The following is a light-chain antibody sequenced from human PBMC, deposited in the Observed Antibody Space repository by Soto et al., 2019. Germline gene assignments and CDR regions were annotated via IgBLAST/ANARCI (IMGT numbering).Light chain of an antibody. CDR1: QSISIW. V-gene: IGKV1-5*01. CDR3: QQYNSYSWT. CDR2: CAS. J-gene: IGKJ1*01. Sequence: DIQMTQSPSTLSASVGDRVTITCRASQSISIWLAWYQQKLGKAPKVLIYCASPLESGVPSAFSRSRSGTEITLTHKSPQSAYFATYYCQQYNSYSWTFGQGTKVDTK.